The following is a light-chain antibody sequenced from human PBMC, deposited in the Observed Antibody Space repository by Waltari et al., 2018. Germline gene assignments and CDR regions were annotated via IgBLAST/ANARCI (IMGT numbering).Light chain of an antibody. CDR3: CSYAGTPRVV. V-gene: IGLV2-23*02. CDR2: EVN. CDR1: NNDIGCYNL. Sequence: QSALTQPASVSGSPGQSITISCTGTNNDIGCYNLVSWYQQNPGKAPNVIIFEVNKRPSGVSNRFSGSKSGNTASLTVSGLHPEDEADYYCCSYAGTPRVVFGGGTKLTVL. J-gene: IGLJ2*01.